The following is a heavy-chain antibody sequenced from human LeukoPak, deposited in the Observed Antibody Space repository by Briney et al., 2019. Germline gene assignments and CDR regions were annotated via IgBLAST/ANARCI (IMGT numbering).Heavy chain of an antibody. CDR1: GGSISSGGYY. V-gene: IGHV4-31*03. CDR3: ARAVSLAYCGGDCYSGYGMDV. Sequence: PSQTLSLTCTVSGGSISSGGYYWSWIRHHPGKGLEWIGYIYYSGSTYYNPSLKSRVTISVDTSKNQFSLKLSSVTAADTAVYYCARAVSLAYCGGDCYSGYGMDVWGQGTTVTVSS. CDR2: IYYSGST. J-gene: IGHJ6*02. D-gene: IGHD2-21*02.